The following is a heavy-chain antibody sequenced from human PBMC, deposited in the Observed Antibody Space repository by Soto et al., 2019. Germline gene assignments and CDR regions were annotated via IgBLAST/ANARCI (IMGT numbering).Heavy chain of an antibody. D-gene: IGHD3-22*01. CDR2: ISYDGSNK. Sequence: QVQLVDSGGGVVQPGRSLRLSCAASGFTFSSYAMHWVRQAPGKGLEWVAVISYDGSNKYYADSVKGRFTISRDNSKNTLYLQMNSLRAEDTAVYYCARGGSSGYKNDAFDIWGQGTMVTVSS. CDR1: GFTFSSYA. J-gene: IGHJ3*02. CDR3: ARGGSSGYKNDAFDI. V-gene: IGHV3-30-3*01.